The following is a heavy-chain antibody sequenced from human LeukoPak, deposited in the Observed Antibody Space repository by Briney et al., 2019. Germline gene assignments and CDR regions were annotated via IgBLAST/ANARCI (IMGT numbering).Heavy chain of an antibody. CDR3: ARGSRVYDRSGFHTWHDY. D-gene: IGHD3-22*01. CDR1: GASINNYY. V-gene: IGHV4-59*13. J-gene: IGHJ4*03. CDR2: IYSTGDT. Sequence: SDTLSLTCTVSGASINNYYWSWVRHPPLKALECIGYIYSTGDTSYNPSLESRVSISMDASKNHFSLEITSVTAADTAVYYCARGSRVYDRSGFHTWHDYWGHGILVAVS.